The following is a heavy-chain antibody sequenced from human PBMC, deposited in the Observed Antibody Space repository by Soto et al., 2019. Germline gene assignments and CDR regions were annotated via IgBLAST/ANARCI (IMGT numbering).Heavy chain of an antibody. V-gene: IGHV2-5*02. CDR3: AHLEGGRESGWYYGYYYYMDV. CDR1: GFSLSTSGVG. D-gene: IGHD6-19*01. CDR2: IYWDDDK. Sequence: SGPTLVKPTQTLTLTCTFSGFSLSTSGVGVGWIRQPPGKALEWLALIYWDDDKRYSPSLKSRLTITKDTSKNQVVLTMTNMDPVDTATYYCAHLEGGRESGWYYGYYYYMDVWGKGTTVTVSS. J-gene: IGHJ6*03.